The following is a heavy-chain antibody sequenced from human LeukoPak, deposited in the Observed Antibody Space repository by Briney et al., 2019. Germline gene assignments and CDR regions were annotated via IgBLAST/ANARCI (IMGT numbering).Heavy chain of an antibody. D-gene: IGHD3-22*01. J-gene: IGHJ3*01. CDR3: ARDPYDSGGYGAFDL. CDR2: INQNGGEK. V-gene: IGHV3-7*01. CDR1: RCTFSRDW. Sequence: GGSLRLSCVASRCTFSRDWMAWVRQSPEGGLEWVANINQNGGEKQYVDSVKGRFTISRDNAENSLYLEMNSLRPEDTAIYYCARDPYDSGGYGAFDLWGQGTEVAVSS.